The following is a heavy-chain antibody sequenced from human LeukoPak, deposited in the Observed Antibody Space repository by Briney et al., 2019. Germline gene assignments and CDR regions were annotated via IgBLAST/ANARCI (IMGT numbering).Heavy chain of an antibody. V-gene: IGHV3-30*02. CDR2: IWYDGSNK. CDR1: GFTFSSYG. D-gene: IGHD2-21*02. CDR3: AKDSGDSNWFDP. J-gene: IGHJ5*02. Sequence: GGSLRLSCAASGFTFSSYGMHWVRQAPGKGLEWVAVIWYDGSNKYYADSVKGRFTISRDNSKNTLYLQMNSLRAEDTAVYYCAKDSGDSNWFDPWGQGTLVTVSS.